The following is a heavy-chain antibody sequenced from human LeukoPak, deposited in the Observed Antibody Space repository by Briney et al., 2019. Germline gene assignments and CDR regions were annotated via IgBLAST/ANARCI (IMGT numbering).Heavy chain of an antibody. Sequence: SETLSLTCTVSGGSISSGGYYWSWIRQHPGKGLEWIGYIYYSGSTYYNPSLKSRVTISVDTSKNQFSLKLSSVTAADTAVYCCARDRFDYALDYYGMDVWGQGTTVTVSS. J-gene: IGHJ6*02. V-gene: IGHV4-31*03. D-gene: IGHD3-16*01. CDR2: IYYSGST. CDR1: GGSISSGGYY. CDR3: ARDRFDYALDYYGMDV.